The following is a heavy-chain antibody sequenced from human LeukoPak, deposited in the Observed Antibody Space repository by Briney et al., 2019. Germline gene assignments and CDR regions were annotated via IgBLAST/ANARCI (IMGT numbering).Heavy chain of an antibody. D-gene: IGHD3-10*01. Sequence: GGSLRLSCAASGFTFSSYSMNWVRQAPGKGLEWVSYISSSSSTIYYADSVKGRFTISRDNAKNSLYLQMNSLRAEDTAAYYCARDPVTMVRGVLFDYWGQGTLVTVSS. V-gene: IGHV3-48*01. CDR2: ISSSSSTI. CDR3: ARDPVTMVRGVLFDY. CDR1: GFTFSSYS. J-gene: IGHJ4*02.